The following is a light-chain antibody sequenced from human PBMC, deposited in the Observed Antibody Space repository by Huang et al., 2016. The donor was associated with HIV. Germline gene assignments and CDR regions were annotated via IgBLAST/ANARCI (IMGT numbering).Light chain of an antibody. V-gene: IGKV3-15*01. CDR3: QQYNNWPRT. CDR1: QSVSSN. CDR2: GAY. Sequence: EIVMRQSPATLSASPGERATLSCTASQSVSSNVAWFQQKAGQAPRLLIYGAYTRATGIPASFSGNGSGTDFTLTISSLQSEDFAFYYCQQYNNWPRTFGQGTKVEI. J-gene: IGKJ1*01.